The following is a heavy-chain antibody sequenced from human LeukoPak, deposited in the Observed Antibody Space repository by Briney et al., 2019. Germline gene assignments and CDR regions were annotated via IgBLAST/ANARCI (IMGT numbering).Heavy chain of an antibody. J-gene: IGHJ5*02. V-gene: IGHV3-23*01. CDR3: AKVLSYGDSDNWFDP. Sequence: PGGSLRLSCAASGFTFTNYAMNWVRQAPGKGLEWVSAISGSGGGTYYADSVKGRFTISRDNSRNTLYLQMNSLRAEDTAVYYCAKVLSYGDSDNWFDPWGQGTLVTVSS. CDR2: ISGSGGGT. CDR1: GFTFTNYA. D-gene: IGHD4-17*01.